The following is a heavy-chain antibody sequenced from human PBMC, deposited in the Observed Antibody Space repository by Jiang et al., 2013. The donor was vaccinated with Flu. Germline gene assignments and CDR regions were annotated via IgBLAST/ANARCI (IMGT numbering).Heavy chain of an antibody. CDR1: GYTLTELS. J-gene: IGHJ4*02. V-gene: IGHV1-24*01. Sequence: SGAEVKKPGASVKVSCKVSGYTLTELSMHWVRQAPGKGLEWMGGFDPEDGETIYAQKFQGRVTMTEDTSTDTAYMELSSLRSEDTAVYYCATLKFAGYSSGWDLDYWGQGTLVTVSS. D-gene: IGHD6-19*01. CDR2: FDPEDGET. CDR3: ATLKFAGYSSGWDLDY.